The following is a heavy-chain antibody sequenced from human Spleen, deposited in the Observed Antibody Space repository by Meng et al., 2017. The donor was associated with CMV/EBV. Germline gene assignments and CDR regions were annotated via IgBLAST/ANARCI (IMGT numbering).Heavy chain of an antibody. J-gene: IGHJ6*02. D-gene: IGHD6-13*01. CDR2: IRWNGETT. Sequence: GESLKISCVASGFTFDDYGMGWVRQPPGKGLEWVSGIRWNGETTGYADSVKGRFTISRDNSKNSLYLQMNSLRTEDTALYYCAKGAGSTYYYGMDVWGQGTTVTVSS. CDR1: GFTFDDYG. V-gene: IGHV3-20*04. CDR3: AKGAGSTYYYGMDV.